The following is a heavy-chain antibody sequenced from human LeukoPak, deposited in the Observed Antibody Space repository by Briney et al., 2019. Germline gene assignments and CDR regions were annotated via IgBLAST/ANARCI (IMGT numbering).Heavy chain of an antibody. V-gene: IGHV4-59*08. CDR1: GGSIGSYY. J-gene: IGHJ4*02. D-gene: IGHD6-19*01. CDR2: IYYSGST. CDR3: AGGIAVAGIDY. Sequence: SETLSLTCTVSGGSIGSYYWSWIRQPPGKGLEWIGYIYYSGSTNYNPSLKSRVTISVDTSKNQFSLKLSSVTAADTAVYYCAGGIAVAGIDYWGQGTLVTVSS.